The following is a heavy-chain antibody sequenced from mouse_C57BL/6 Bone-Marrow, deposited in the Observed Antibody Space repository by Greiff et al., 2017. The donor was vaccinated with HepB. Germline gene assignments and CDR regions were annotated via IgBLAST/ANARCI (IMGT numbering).Heavy chain of an antibody. CDR1: GFTFSDYG. CDR2: ISNLAYSI. D-gene: IGHD2-12*01. Sequence: EVQGVESGGGLVQPGGSLKLSCAASGFTFSDYGMAWVRQAPRKGPEWVAFISNLAYSIYYADTVTGRFTISRENAKNTLYLEMSSLRFEDTAMYYCARQAVTSYYFDYWGQGTTLTVSS. J-gene: IGHJ2*01. CDR3: ARQAVTSYYFDY. V-gene: IGHV5-15*01.